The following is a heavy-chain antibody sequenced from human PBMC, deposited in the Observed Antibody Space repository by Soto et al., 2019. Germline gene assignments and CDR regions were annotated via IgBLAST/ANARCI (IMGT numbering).Heavy chain of an antibody. V-gene: IGHV1-3*01. Sequence: QVQLVQSGAEVKKPGASVKVSCKASGYSFTTYAIHWVRQAPGQRLEWMGWINSGNGNTRYSQKFQGRVTITGDTSESTAYMELSSLRSEDTAIYYCARVSFAFWSGYYSFDSWGQGTLVTVSS. CDR1: GYSFTTYA. D-gene: IGHD3-3*01. CDR3: ARVSFAFWSGYYSFDS. CDR2: INSGNGNT. J-gene: IGHJ4*02.